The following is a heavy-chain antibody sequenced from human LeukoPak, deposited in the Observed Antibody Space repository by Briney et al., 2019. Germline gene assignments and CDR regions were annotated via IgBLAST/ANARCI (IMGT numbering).Heavy chain of an antibody. V-gene: IGHV5-51*01. CDR3: ARIGIEDDSSGHHPYYFDY. J-gene: IGHJ4*02. D-gene: IGHD3-22*01. CDR2: IYPVDSDT. Sequence: GESLKIFFKASGYSFTFTKNWIGWVRQVPGKGLEWMGIIYPVDSDTRYSPSFQGQVTISVDKSISTAYLQWNSLKASDTAMYYCARIGIEDDSSGHHPYYFDYWGQGTLVTVSS. CDR1: GYSFTFTKNW.